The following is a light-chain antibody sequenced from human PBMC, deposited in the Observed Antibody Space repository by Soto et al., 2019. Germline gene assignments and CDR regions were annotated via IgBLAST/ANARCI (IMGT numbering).Light chain of an antibody. CDR1: SSNIGAGYD. Sequence: QPVLTQPPSVSGAPGQRVTISCTGSSSNIGAGYDVHWYQQLPGTAPKLVIYGNSNRPSGVPDRFSGSKSGTSASLAITGLQAEDEADYYCQSYDSSLSGYGFGGGTKLTVL. V-gene: IGLV1-40*01. CDR3: QSYDSSLSGYG. J-gene: IGLJ3*02. CDR2: GNS.